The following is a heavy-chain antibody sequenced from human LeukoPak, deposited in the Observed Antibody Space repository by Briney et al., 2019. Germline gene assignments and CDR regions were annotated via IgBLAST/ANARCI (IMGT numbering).Heavy chain of an antibody. V-gene: IGHV3-7*03. CDR3: IRQRSKIVVVPAAWESWFDP. Sequence: GGSLRLSCAASGFTFTTNRMTWVRQAPGKGLEWVATINQDGSEKYYVDSVKGRFTISRDNAKNSLFLQMNSLRAEDTAVYYCIRQRSKIVVVPAAWESWFDPWGQGTLVTVSS. CDR2: INQDGSEK. CDR1: GFTFTTNR. J-gene: IGHJ5*02. D-gene: IGHD2-2*01.